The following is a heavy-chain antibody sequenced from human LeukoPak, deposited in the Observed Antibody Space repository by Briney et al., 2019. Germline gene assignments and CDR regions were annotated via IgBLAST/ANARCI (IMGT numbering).Heavy chain of an antibody. CDR3: ARSYGDSHYYYYCYYMDV. CDR2: ISYSGST. V-gene: IGHV4-59*01. D-gene: IGHD4-17*01. Sequence: KASETLSLTCTVSGGSISSYYWSWIRQPPGKGLEWIGYISYSGSTNCNPSLKSRVTISVDTSKNQFSLKLSSVTAADTAVYFCARSYGDSHYYYYCYYMDVWGIGTTVTVSS. CDR1: GGSISSYY. J-gene: IGHJ6*03.